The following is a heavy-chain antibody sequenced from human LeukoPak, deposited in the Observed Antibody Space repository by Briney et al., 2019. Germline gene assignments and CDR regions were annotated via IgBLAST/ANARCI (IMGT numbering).Heavy chain of an antibody. CDR3: AKDSAATMGVNDYFDY. D-gene: IGHD5-12*01. V-gene: IGHV3-9*01. J-gene: IGHJ4*02. CDR1: GFTFDDYA. CDR2: ISWNSGSI. Sequence: GRSLRLSCAASGFTFDDYAMHWVRQVPGKGLEGVSGISWNSGSIGYADSVKGRFTISRDNAKNSLYLQMNSLRAEDTALYYCAKDSAATMGVNDYFDYWGQGTLVTVSS.